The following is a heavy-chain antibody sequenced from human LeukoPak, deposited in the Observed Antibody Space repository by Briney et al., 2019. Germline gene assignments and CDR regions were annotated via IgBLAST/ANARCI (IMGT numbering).Heavy chain of an antibody. V-gene: IGHV3-30*02. CDR2: IRYDGSNK. D-gene: IGHD6-19*01. J-gene: IGHJ3*02. CDR3: ARVFRGIAVAHDAFDI. CDR1: GFTFSSYG. Sequence: GGSLRLSCAASGFTFSSYGMHWVRQAPGKGLEWVAFIRYDGSNKYYADSVKGRFTISRDNSKNTLYLQMNSLRAGDTAVYYCARVFRGIAVAHDAFDIWGQGTMVTVSS.